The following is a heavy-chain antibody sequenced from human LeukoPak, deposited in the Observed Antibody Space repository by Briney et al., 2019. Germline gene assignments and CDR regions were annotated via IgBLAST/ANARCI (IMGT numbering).Heavy chain of an antibody. CDR1: GFTFSSYG. CDR3: AKRSDYTGNLNYFDY. CDR2: TTTSGGT. Sequence: GGSLRLSCAASGFTFSSYGMSWVRQAPGKGLEWVSATTTSGGTYYADSVKGRFTISRDNSKNTLYLQMNSLRAEDTAVYYCAKRSDYTGNLNYFDYWGQGTLVTVSS. V-gene: IGHV3-23*01. J-gene: IGHJ4*02. D-gene: IGHD4-23*01.